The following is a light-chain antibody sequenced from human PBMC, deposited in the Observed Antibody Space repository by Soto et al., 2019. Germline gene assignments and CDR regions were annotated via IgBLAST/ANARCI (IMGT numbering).Light chain of an antibody. CDR3: QQYYVTPLT. V-gene: IGKV4-1*01. CDR2: WAS. J-gene: IGKJ4*01. Sequence: DIVMTQSPDSLAVSLGERATSNCKSSQNILYNSNNKNYLAWYQQKAGQPPKLLIYWASTRESGVPDRFSGSGSETDFTLTTGSQQAGDAAVYYCQQYYVTPLTFGGGTKVEI. CDR1: QNILYNSNNKNY.